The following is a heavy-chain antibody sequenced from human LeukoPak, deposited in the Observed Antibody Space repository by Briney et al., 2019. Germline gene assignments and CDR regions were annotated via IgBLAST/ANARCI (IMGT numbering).Heavy chain of an antibody. CDR2: FDPEDGET. V-gene: IGHV1-24*01. CDR3: ATGPVRAARFPDYYYMDV. D-gene: IGHD6-6*01. CDR1: GYTLTELS. Sequence: ASVKVSCKVSGYTLTELSMHWVRQAPGKGLEWMGGFDPEDGETIYAQKFQGRVTMTEDTSTDTAYMELSSLRSEDTAVYYCATGPVRAARFPDYYYMDVWGKGTTVTVSS. J-gene: IGHJ6*03.